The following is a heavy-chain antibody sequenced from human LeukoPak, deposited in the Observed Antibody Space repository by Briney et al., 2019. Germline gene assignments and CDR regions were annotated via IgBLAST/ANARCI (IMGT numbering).Heavy chain of an antibody. CDR2: IRSRGNSYAT. CDR1: GFTFSGSA. J-gene: IGHJ6*02. CDR3: TRHIWRYYDSSGSSYYGMDV. D-gene: IGHD3-22*01. V-gene: IGHV3-73*01. Sequence: GGSLKLSCAASGFTFSGSAMSWVRQASGKGLEWVGRIRSRGNSYATAYAASVKGRFTISRDDSKNTAYMQKNSLKTEDTAVYYCTRHIWRYYDSSGSSYYGMDVWGQGTTVTVSS.